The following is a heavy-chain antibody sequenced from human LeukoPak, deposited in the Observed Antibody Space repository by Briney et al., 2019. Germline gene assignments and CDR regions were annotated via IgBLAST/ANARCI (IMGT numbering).Heavy chain of an antibody. Sequence: PGGSLRLSCAASGFSFSYFAMSWVRQSPGKELEWVAGINSGGGTTFYLDSVKGRFTISRDNPKTTLFLQMNSLRVDDTAVYFCAKDPSSGFADGDAFDIWGQGTRVTVSS. D-gene: IGHD3-10*01. J-gene: IGHJ3*02. CDR1: GFSFSYFA. CDR3: AKDPSSGFADGDAFDI. CDR2: INSGGGTT. V-gene: IGHV3-23*01.